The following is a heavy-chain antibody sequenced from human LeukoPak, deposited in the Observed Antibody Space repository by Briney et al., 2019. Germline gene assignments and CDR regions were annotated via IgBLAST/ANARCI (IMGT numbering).Heavy chain of an antibody. J-gene: IGHJ4*02. D-gene: IGHD4-17*01. CDR1: GGSISSDY. CDR2: IYTSGDT. CDR3: ARDGDYHYFDC. V-gene: IGHV4-4*07. Sequence: SETLSLTCTVSGGSISSDYWSWIRQPAREGLEWIGRIYTSGDTNYNPSLKSRVTMSVDTSKNQFSLKLSSVTAADTAVYYCARDGDYHYFDCWGQGTLVIVSS.